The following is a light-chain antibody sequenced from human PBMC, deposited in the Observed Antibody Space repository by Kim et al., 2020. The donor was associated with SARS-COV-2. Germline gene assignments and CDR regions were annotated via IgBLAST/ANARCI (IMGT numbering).Light chain of an antibody. V-gene: IGKV3-20*01. CDR3: RQYGRSPTT. CDR2: GAS. J-gene: IGKJ5*01. Sequence: SPGERAIPSCRARQSVSSSYLAWYRHKPGRPPGLPINGASRRPIGVPERFGGGGSGTDLTLTIARRGPEDFEVYYCRQYGRSPTTFGQGTRLEIK. CDR1: QSVSSSY.